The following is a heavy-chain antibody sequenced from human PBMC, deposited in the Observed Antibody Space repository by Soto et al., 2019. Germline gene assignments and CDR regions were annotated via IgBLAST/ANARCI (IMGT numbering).Heavy chain of an antibody. CDR2: ISYDGSNK. V-gene: IGHV3-30*18. D-gene: IGHD2-2*01. Sequence: QVQLVESGGGVVQPGRSLRLSCAASGFTFSSYGMHWVRQAPGKGLEWVAVISYDGSNKYYADSVKGRFTISRDNSENTLYLQMNSLRAEDTAVYYCAKDGLADIVVVPAGWFDPWGQGTLVTVSS. CDR3: AKDGLADIVVVPAGWFDP. CDR1: GFTFSSYG. J-gene: IGHJ5*02.